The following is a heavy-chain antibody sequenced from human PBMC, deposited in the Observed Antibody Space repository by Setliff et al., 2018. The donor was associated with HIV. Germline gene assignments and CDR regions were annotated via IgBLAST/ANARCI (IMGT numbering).Heavy chain of an antibody. V-gene: IGHV4-4*07. D-gene: IGHD3-10*01. CDR2: IDSSGTT. CDR1: GGSFGVYR. CDR3: ARDRHSSGLGSYGP. J-gene: IGHJ5*02. Sequence: SETLSLTCTISGGSFGVYRWSWIRQSAGRGLEWIGRIDSSGTTDYKPSLKGRAAISVDTSRNQFSLRVTSVTAADTAVYFCARDRHSSGLGSYGPWGPGILVTV.